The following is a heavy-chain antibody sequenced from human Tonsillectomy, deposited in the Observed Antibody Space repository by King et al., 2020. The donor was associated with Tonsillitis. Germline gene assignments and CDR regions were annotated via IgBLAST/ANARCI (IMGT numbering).Heavy chain of an antibody. CDR3: AKGDGLAVTAYYFDL. CDR1: GFIFSTYG. D-gene: IGHD2-15*01. Sequence: VQLVQSGGDSVQPGGSLRLSCAASGFIFSTYGMNWVRQAPGKGLEWVSAISGSGGSTYYADSVKGRFTISRDNSKHTLFLQMNSLTADDTAVYYCAKGDGLAVTAYYFDLWGRGTLLTVSS. V-gene: IGHV3-23*04. CDR2: ISGSGGST. J-gene: IGHJ2*01.